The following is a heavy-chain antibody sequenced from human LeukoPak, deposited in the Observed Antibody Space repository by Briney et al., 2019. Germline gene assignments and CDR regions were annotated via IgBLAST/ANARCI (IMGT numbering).Heavy chain of an antibody. CDR1: GGSISSYY. J-gene: IGHJ4*02. V-gene: IGHV4-34*01. D-gene: IGHD6-6*01. CDR2: INHSGST. CDR3: ARGRSHRIAARRPFDY. Sequence: RSSETLSLTCTVSGGSISSYYWSWIRQPPGKGLEWIGEINHSGSTNYNPSLKSRVTISVDTSKNQFSLKLSSVTAADTAVYYCARGRSHRIAARRPFDYWGQGTLVTVSS.